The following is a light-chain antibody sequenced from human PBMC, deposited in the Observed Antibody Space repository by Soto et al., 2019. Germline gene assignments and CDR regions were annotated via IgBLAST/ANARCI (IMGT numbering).Light chain of an antibody. J-gene: IGKJ1*01. CDR1: QSISSW. V-gene: IGKV1-5*01. CDR2: DAS. CDR3: QQYNTFWT. Sequence: DIQLVQSSSNLSAFFGERGTLTFRASQSISSWLAWYQHKPGKGPKLLIYDASSLESGVPSRFSGSGSGTEFTLTITSLQPDDFATYFCQQYNTFWTFGQGTKVDNK.